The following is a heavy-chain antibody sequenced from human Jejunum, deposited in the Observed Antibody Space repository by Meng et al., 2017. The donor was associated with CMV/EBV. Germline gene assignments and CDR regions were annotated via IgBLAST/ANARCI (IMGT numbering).Heavy chain of an antibody. D-gene: IGHD3-16*01. V-gene: IGHV3-11*01. J-gene: IGHJ4*02. Sequence: GASLKISCEASGFRFDNYYMSWVRQAPGKGLEWLSYVSPTGGTMYYADSVKGRFTISRDNAKNSLYLQLNSLGAEDTAVYYCASYVYWGQGTLVTV. CDR1: GFRFDNYY. CDR2: VSPTGGTM. CDR3: ASYVY.